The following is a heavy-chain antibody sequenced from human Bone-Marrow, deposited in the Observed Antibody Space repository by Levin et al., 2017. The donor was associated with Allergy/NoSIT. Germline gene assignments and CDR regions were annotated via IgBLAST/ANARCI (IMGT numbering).Heavy chain of an antibody. D-gene: IGHD1-26*01. CDR3: TRDRGEWGDCYFDY. V-gene: IGHV3-30*03. CDR1: GFTFSAYG. CDR2: ISYDESHK. J-gene: IGHJ4*02. Sequence: GESLKISCAASGFTFSAYGMHWVRQAPGRGLEWVAVISYDESHKYYADSGTGRVTISRDKSKCTLHLQMNSLRAEDTAVYYCTRDRGEWGDCYFDYWGQGTLVTVSS.